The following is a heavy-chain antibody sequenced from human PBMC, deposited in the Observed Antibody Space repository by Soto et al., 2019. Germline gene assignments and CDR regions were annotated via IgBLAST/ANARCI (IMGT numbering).Heavy chain of an antibody. CDR3: ARTRYCSSTSCYTEEYYYYYGMDV. Sequence: SVKVSCKASGGTFSSYAISWVRQAPGQGLEWMGGIIPIFGTANYAQKFQGRVTITADKSTSTAYMELSSLRSEDTAVYYCARTRYCSSTSCYTEEYYYYYGMDVWGQGTTVTVYS. V-gene: IGHV1-69*06. CDR1: GGTFSSYA. CDR2: IIPIFGTA. D-gene: IGHD2-2*02. J-gene: IGHJ6*02.